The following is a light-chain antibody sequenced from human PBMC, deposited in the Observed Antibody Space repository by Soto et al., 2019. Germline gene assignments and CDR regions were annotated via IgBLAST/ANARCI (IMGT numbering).Light chain of an antibody. CDR1: SSNIGSNF. J-gene: IGLJ1*01. CDR3: ATWDDSLSVYV. Sequence: QSVLTQPPSASGTPGQRVTFSCSGSSSNIGSNFVYWYQHLPGTAPKLLIYRIEQRPSGVPDRFSGSKSGTSASLAISGLRSEDGADYYCATWDDSLSVYVFGTGTKVTVL. V-gene: IGLV1-47*01. CDR2: RIE.